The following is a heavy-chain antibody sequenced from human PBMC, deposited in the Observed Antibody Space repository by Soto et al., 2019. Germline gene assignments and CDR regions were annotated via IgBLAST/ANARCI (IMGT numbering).Heavy chain of an antibody. CDR1: GFTFSSYA. Sequence: GGSLRLSCAASGFTFSSYAMSWVRQAPGKGLEWVSAISGSGGSTYYADSVKGRFTISRDNSKNTLYLQMNSLRAEDTAVYYCAKLDGGYRIYYYYGMDVWGQGTTVTVSS. CDR3: AKLDGGYRIYYYYGMDV. D-gene: IGHD2-15*01. J-gene: IGHJ6*02. CDR2: ISGSGGST. V-gene: IGHV3-23*01.